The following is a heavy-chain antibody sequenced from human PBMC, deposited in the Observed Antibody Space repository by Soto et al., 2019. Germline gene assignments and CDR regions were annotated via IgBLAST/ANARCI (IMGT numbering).Heavy chain of an antibody. CDR3: ASAVWGIDYYYGMDV. D-gene: IGHD3-16*01. CDR1: GYTFTSYA. Sequence: WASVKVSCKASGYTFTSYAMHWVRQAPGQRLEWMGWINAGNGNTKYSQKFQGRVTITRDTSASTAYMELSSLRSEDTAVYYCASAVWGIDYYYGMDVWGQGTTVTVSS. V-gene: IGHV1-3*01. CDR2: INAGNGNT. J-gene: IGHJ6*02.